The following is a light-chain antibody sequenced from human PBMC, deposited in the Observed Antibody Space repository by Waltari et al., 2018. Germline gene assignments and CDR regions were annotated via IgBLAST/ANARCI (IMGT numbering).Light chain of an antibody. Sequence: QLVLTQSPSASASLGASVKLTCTLSSGPSTNIIAWLQQQPEKGHRYLMNVNSDGSHNKGVGIPDRFSGSSSGAGRYLTISSLQSEDEADYYCQTGGHGTWVFGGGTRLTVL. J-gene: IGLJ3*02. V-gene: IGLV4-69*01. CDR1: SGPSTNI. CDR2: VNSDGSH. CDR3: QTGGHGTWV.